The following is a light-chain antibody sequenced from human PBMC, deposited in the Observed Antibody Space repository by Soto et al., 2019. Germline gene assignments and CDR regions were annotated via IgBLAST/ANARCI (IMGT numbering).Light chain of an antibody. V-gene: IGKV3-15*01. CDR1: QSVSSN. CDR3: QQYNNWPPYP. Sequence: EIVMTQSPATLSVSPGERATLSCRASQSVSSNFAWYQQKPGQAPMLLIYGASTRATGIPARFSGSGSGTEFTLTISSLQSEDCAAYYCQQYNNWPPYPFGQGTKLEIK. J-gene: IGKJ2*01. CDR2: GAS.